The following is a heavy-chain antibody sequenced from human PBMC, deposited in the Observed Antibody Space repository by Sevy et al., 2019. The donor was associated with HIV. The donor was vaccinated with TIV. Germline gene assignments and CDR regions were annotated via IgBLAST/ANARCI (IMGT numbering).Heavy chain of an antibody. CDR2: IKNKVDGGKT. D-gene: IGHD3-10*01. Sequence: GGSLRLSCEASGFNFSKVWMSWVRQAPGKGLEWVAHIKNKVDGGKTDYAAPVRGRFTISREDSKNSLFLQMNSLKIEDTAVYYCTTGGSLFQHWGQGTLVTVSS. J-gene: IGHJ1*01. V-gene: IGHV3-15*01. CDR3: TTGGSLFQH. CDR1: GFNFSKVW.